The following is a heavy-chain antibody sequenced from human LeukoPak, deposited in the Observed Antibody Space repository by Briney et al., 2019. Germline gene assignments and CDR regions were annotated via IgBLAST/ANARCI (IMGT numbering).Heavy chain of an antibody. CDR3: AKDMIGVVPAASFDF. Sequence: GGSLRLSCAASGFTFSSDAMSWVRQAPGKGLEWVSAISGSGGSTYYADSVKGRFTISRDNSKNTLYLQMNSLRAEDTAVYYCAKDMIGVVPAASFDFWGQGTLVTVSS. CDR1: GFTFSSDA. J-gene: IGHJ4*02. CDR2: ISGSGGST. D-gene: IGHD2-2*01. V-gene: IGHV3-23*01.